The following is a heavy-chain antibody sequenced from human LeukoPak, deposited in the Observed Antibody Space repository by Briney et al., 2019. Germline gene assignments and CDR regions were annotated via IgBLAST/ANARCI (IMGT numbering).Heavy chain of an antibody. V-gene: IGHV4-34*01. CDR2: INHSGST. CDR3: ARDPRRGIDY. CDR1: GGSLSGYF. J-gene: IGHJ4*02. Sequence: SETLSLTCAVYGGSLSGYFWSWIRQPPGKRLEWLGEINHSGSTNYNPSLKGRVTISVDTSKNQFSLKLSSVTAADTAVYYCARDPRRGIDYWGQGTLVTVSS. D-gene: IGHD6-13*01.